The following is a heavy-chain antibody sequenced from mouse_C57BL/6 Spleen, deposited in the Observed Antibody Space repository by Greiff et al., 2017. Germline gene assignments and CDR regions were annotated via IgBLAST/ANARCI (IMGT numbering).Heavy chain of an antibody. CDR1: GYSFTDYN. CDR3: ASSGGGYYLDY. CDR2: INPNYGTT. V-gene: IGHV1-39*01. D-gene: IGHD1-1*02. J-gene: IGHJ2*01. Sequence: EVQLQQSGPELVKPGASVKISCKASGYSFTDYNMNWVKQSNGKSLEWIGVINPNYGTTSYNQKFKGKATLTVDKTSTTAYMQLNSLASADFAVYYSASSGGGYYLDYWGKGTTLTVSS.